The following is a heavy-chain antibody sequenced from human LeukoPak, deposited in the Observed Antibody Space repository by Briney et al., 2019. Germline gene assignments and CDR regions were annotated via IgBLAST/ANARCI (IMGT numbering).Heavy chain of an antibody. V-gene: IGHV3-21*04. J-gene: IGHJ4*02. CDR1: GFTFSSYS. Sequence: GGSLRLSCAASGFTFSSYSMNWVRQAPGKGLEWVSSISSSSSYIYYADSVKGRFTISRDNAKNLLYLQMNSLRGDDTAVYYCAAEVSPKVFDYRGQGTLVTVSS. CDR3: AAEVSPKVFDY. CDR2: ISSSSSYI.